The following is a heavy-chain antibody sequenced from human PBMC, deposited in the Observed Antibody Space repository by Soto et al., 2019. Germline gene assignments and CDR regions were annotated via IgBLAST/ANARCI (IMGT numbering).Heavy chain of an antibody. J-gene: IGHJ6*03. V-gene: IGHV4-34*01. Sequence: SETLSLTCVVSGGSLSDYFWSWIRQPPGMALEWIGEINHLGSINYNPSLKSRVTMSVDTSKNQFSLTLNSVTAADTATYYCARGGISHWASFYHMDAWDRGSKVPVYS. D-gene: IGHD2-21*01. CDR1: GGSLSDYF. CDR2: INHLGSI. CDR3: ARGGISHWASFYHMDA.